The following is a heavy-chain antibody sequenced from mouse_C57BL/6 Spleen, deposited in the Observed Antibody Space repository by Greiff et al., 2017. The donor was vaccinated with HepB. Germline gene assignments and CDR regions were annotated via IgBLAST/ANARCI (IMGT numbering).Heavy chain of an antibody. CDR2: IRSKSNNYAT. V-gene: IGHV10-1*01. CDR1: GFSFNTYA. D-gene: IGHD2-4*01. Sequence: EVMLVESGGGLVQPKGSLKLSCAASGFSFNTYAMNWVRQAPGKGLEWVARIRSKSNNYATYYADSVKDRFTISRDDSESMLYLQMNNLKTEDTAMYYCVRPLYYDYDVWYFDVWGTGTTVTVSS. J-gene: IGHJ1*03. CDR3: VRPLYYDYDVWYFDV.